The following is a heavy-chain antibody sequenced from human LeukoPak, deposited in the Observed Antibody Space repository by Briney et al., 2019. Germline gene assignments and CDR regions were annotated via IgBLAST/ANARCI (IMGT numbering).Heavy chain of an antibody. CDR3: ARESKLFFGGTR. D-gene: IGHD3-10*01. J-gene: IGHJ1*01. CDR2: IYYSGST. CDR1: GGSISSSSYY. V-gene: IGHV4-39*01. Sequence: SETLSLTCTVSGGSISSSSYYWGRIRQPPGKGLEWIVRIYYSGSTYYNPSLKSRVTISVDTSKNQFSLKLSSVIAADTAVYYCARESKLFFGGTRWGQGTLVTVSS.